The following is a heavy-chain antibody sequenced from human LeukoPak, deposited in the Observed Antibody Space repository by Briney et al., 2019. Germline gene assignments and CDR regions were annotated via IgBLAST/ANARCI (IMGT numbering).Heavy chain of an antibody. Sequence: PGRSLRLSCAASGFTFSSYAMHWVRQAPGKGLEWVAVISYDGSNKYYADSVKGRFTISRDNSKSTLYLQMNSLRAEDTAVYYCARDRGSSGWYVGYFDYWGQGTLVTVSS. CDR2: ISYDGSNK. CDR3: ARDRGSSGWYVGYFDY. V-gene: IGHV3-30-3*01. CDR1: GFTFSSYA. J-gene: IGHJ4*02. D-gene: IGHD6-19*01.